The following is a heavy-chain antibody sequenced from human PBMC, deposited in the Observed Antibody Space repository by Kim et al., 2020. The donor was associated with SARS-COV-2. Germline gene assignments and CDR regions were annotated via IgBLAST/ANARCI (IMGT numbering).Heavy chain of an antibody. J-gene: IGHJ6*02. CDR3: ARIPVATPYYGMDV. CDR2: IKEDESEK. CDR1: GFTFRSYC. V-gene: IGHV3-7*01. D-gene: IGHD5-12*01. Sequence: RGSLRLSCLASGFTFRSYCMAWVRQAPGKGLEWVANIKEDESEKYYVASVEGRFTVSRDNARSSLYLQMNSLRADDTAVYYCARIPVATPYYGMDVWGQGTTVTVSS.